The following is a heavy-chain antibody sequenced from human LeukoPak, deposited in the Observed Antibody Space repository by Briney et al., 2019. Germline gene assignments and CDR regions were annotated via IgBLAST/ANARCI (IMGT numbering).Heavy chain of an antibody. Sequence: GRSLRLSCAASGFTFSSFSMNWVRQAPGKGLEWVSYIRTSGTNTDYTGSVKGRFTISRDNAKNSLYLQMNSLRAEDTAVYYCARDSWDYWGQGTLVTVSS. CDR2: IRTSGTNT. J-gene: IGHJ4*02. V-gene: IGHV3-48*01. CDR3: ARDSWDY. CDR1: GFTFSSFS.